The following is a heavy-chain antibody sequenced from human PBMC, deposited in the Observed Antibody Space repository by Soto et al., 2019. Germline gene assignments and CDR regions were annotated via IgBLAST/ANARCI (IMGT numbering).Heavy chain of an antibody. D-gene: IGHD3-10*01. V-gene: IGHV4-59*01. Sequence: QVQLQESGPGLVKPSETLSLTCTVSGGFISDNSWNWIRQPPGKGLDLIGCIHHSGSTNDNPPHKRRVTIPVDTSKTQFSLTLSSVTAADTAVYYCARSGHGDPYWHFDVWGRGTLVTVSS. CDR1: GGFISDNS. CDR3: ARSGHGDPYWHFDV. CDR2: IHHSGST. J-gene: IGHJ2*01.